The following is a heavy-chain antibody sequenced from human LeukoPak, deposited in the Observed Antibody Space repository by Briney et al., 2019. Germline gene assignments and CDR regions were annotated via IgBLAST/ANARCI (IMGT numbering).Heavy chain of an antibody. Sequence: ASVKVSCKASGGTFSSYAISWVRQAPGQGLEWMGGIIPIFGTANYAQKFQGRVTITADESTSTAYMELSSLRSEDTAVYYCASEVEYCSSTSCPPVQWGQGTLVTVSS. J-gene: IGHJ4*02. CDR1: GGTFSSYA. V-gene: IGHV1-69*13. CDR2: IIPIFGTA. CDR3: ASEVEYCSSTSCPPVQ. D-gene: IGHD2-2*01.